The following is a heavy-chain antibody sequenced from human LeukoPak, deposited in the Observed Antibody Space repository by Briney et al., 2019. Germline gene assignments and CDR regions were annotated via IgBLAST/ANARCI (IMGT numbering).Heavy chain of an antibody. CDR3: AKDHY. CDR1: GFTFSSYG. V-gene: IGHV3-30*18. Sequence: GRSLRLSCAASGFTFSSYGMHWVRQAPGKGLEWVAVISYDGSNKYYADSVKGRFAISRDNSKNTLYLQMNGLRAEDTAVYYCAKDHYWGQGTLVTVSS. CDR2: ISYDGSNK. J-gene: IGHJ4*02.